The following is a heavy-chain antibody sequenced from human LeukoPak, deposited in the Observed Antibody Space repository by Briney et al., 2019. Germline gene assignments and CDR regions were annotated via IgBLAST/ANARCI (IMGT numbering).Heavy chain of an antibody. Sequence: HGGSLRLSCAASGFTFSSYGMHWVRQAPGKGLEWVAFIRYDGSNKYYADSVKGRFTISRDNSKNTLYLQMNSLRAEDTAVYYCARDHEVLRFLEWLSYYFDYWGQGTLVTVSS. J-gene: IGHJ4*02. D-gene: IGHD3-3*01. CDR1: GFTFSSYG. CDR3: ARDHEVLRFLEWLSYYFDY. CDR2: IRYDGSNK. V-gene: IGHV3-30*02.